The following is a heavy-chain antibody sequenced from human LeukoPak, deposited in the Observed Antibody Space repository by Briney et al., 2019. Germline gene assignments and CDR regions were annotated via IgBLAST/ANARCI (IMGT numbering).Heavy chain of an antibody. V-gene: IGHV3-23*01. Sequence: GGSLRLSCAASGFTFSSYAMTWVRQAPGKGLEWVSAITNSGASTFYADSVRGRFTISRENAQNSLFLQMNSLRAEDTAVYYCARGIHDSSGYFGYYFDYWGQGTLVTVSS. J-gene: IGHJ4*02. CDR2: ITNSGAST. D-gene: IGHD3-22*01. CDR3: ARGIHDSSGYFGYYFDY. CDR1: GFTFSSYA.